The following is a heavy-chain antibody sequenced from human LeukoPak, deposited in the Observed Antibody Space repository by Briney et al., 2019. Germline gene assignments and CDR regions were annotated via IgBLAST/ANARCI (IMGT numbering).Heavy chain of an antibody. V-gene: IGHV3-23*01. CDR2: ITGSGGTT. Sequence: PGGCLRLSCAASGFAFSNYGMNWVRQAPGKGLEWVSGITGSGGTTYYADSVKGRFTISRDNSKNTLYLQMNSPRAEDTAAYYCAKDGNWARFENWGQGTLVTVSS. CDR3: AKDGNWARFEN. J-gene: IGHJ4*02. D-gene: IGHD7-27*01. CDR1: GFAFSNYG.